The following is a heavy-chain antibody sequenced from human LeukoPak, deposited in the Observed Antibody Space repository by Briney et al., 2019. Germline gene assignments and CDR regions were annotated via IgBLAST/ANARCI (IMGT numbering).Heavy chain of an antibody. CDR1: GYNFTGYY. CDR3: ARRGGKNYGDYLLYYYYMDV. CDR2: INPNTGGT. Sequence: GASVKVSCKASGYNFTGYYLHWVRQAPGQGLEWMGWINPNTGGTNYAQKFQGRVTMTRDTSISTAYMELSRLRSDDTAVYYCARRGGKNYGDYLLYYYYMDVWGKGTTVTVSS. V-gene: IGHV1-2*02. D-gene: IGHD4-17*01. J-gene: IGHJ6*03.